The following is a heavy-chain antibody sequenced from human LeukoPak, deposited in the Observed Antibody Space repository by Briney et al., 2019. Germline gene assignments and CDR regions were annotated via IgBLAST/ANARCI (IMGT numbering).Heavy chain of an antibody. CDR3: ARASTYYYGSGEDFDY. CDR1: GFTFSSYS. D-gene: IGHD3-10*01. CDR2: ISSSSSYI. J-gene: IGHJ4*02. Sequence: GGSLRLSCAASGFTFSSYSMNWVRQAPGKGLEWVTSISSSSSYIYYADSVKGRFTISRDNAKNSLYLQMNSLRAEDTAVYYCARASTYYYGSGEDFDYWGQGTLVTVSS. V-gene: IGHV3-21*01.